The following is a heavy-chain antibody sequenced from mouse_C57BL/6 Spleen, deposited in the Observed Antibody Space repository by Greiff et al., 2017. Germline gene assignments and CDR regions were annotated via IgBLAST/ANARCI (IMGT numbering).Heavy chain of an antibody. CDR3: TRGGVTTVFDY. V-gene: IGHV1-15*01. D-gene: IGHD1-1*01. Sequence: VQLQQSGAELVRPGASVTLSCKASGYTFTDYEMHWVKQTPVHGLEWIGAIDPETGGTAYNQKFKGKAILTADKSSSTAYMELRSLTSEDSAVYYCTRGGVTTVFDYWGQGTTLTVSS. J-gene: IGHJ2*01. CDR2: IDPETGGT. CDR1: GYTFTDYE.